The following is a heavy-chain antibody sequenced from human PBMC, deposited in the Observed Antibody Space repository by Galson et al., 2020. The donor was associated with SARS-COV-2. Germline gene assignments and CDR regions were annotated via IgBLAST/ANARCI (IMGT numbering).Heavy chain of an antibody. CDR1: GFTFSSYA. J-gene: IGHJ5*02. Sequence: GGSLRLSCAASGFTFSSYAMHWVRQALGKGLEWVAVISYDGSNKYYADSVKGRFTISRDNSKNTLYLQMNSLRAEDTAVYYSTGSSWYNWFDPWGQGTLVTVSS. CDR3: TGSSWYNWFDP. D-gene: IGHD6-13*01. CDR2: ISYDGSNK. V-gene: IGHV3-30*04.